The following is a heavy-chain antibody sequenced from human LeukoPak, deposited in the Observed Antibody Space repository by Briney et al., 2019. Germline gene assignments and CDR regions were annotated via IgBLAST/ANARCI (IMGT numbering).Heavy chain of an antibody. Sequence: ASVKVSCKASGYTFTGYYMHWVRQAPGQGLEWMGWINPNSGGTNYAQKFQGRVTMTRDTSISTAYMELSRLRSDDTAVYYCARRGYNFGLGAFDIWGQGTMVTVSS. D-gene: IGHD5-12*01. V-gene: IGHV1-2*02. CDR2: INPNSGGT. CDR1: GYTFTGYY. J-gene: IGHJ3*02. CDR3: ARRGYNFGLGAFDI.